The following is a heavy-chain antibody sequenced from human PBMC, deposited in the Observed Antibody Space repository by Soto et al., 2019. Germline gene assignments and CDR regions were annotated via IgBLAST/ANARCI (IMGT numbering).Heavy chain of an antibody. J-gene: IGHJ6*02. CDR1: GGSISSSSYY. CDR3: ARHTIPSSATDYYYYYGMDV. V-gene: IGHV4-39*01. D-gene: IGHD6-13*01. Sequence: QLQLQESGPGLVKPSETLSLTCTVSGGSISSSSYYWGWIRQPPGKGLEWIGSIYDSGSTYYNPYLESRVTISVDTSKNQFSLKLSSVTAADTAVYYCARHTIPSSATDYYYYYGMDVWGQGTTVTVSS. CDR2: IYDSGST.